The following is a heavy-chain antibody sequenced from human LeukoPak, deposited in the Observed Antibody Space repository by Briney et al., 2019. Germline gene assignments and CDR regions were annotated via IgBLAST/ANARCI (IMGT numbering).Heavy chain of an antibody. CDR3: ARDQEAGTPGV. CDR2: INPSGGST. D-gene: IGHD1-1*01. Sequence: ASVKVSCKASGYTFTSYYMHWVRQAPGQGLEWMGIINPSGGSTSYAQKFQGGVTMTRDTSTSTVYMELSSLRSEDTAVYYCARDQEAGTPGVWGKGTTVTVSS. CDR1: GYTFTSYY. V-gene: IGHV1-46*01. J-gene: IGHJ6*04.